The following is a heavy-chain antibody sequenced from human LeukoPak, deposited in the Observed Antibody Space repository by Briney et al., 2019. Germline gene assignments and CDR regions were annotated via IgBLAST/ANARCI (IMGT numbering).Heavy chain of an antibody. CDR3: ARDRATMVRGVSLFDY. V-gene: IGHV3-21*01. CDR2: ISSSSSYI. CDR1: GFTFSSYS. Sequence: GGSLRLSCAASGFTFSSYSMNWVRQAPGKGLEWVSSISSSSSYIYYADSVKGRFTISRDNAKNSLYLQMNSLRAEDTAVYYCARDRATMVRGVSLFDYWGQGTLVIVSS. J-gene: IGHJ4*02. D-gene: IGHD3-10*01.